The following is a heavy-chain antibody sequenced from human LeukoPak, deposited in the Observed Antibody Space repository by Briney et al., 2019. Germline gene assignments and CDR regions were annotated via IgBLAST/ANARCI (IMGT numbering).Heavy chain of an antibody. Sequence: GGSLRLSCAASGFSFDDYGMSWVRQAPGKGLEWVSSIDYSGGSTHYADSVKGRFTISRDTSKNTLYLQMNSLRAEDTAVYYCARAYGDKDAFDIWGQGTMVTVSS. D-gene: IGHD4-17*01. CDR3: ARAYGDKDAFDI. V-gene: IGHV3-20*04. J-gene: IGHJ3*02. CDR2: IDYSGGST. CDR1: GFSFDDYG.